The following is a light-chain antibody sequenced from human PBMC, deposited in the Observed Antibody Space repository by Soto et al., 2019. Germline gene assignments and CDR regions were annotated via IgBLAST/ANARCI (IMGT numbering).Light chain of an antibody. V-gene: IGKV3-11*01. J-gene: IGKJ2*01. CDR1: QSVSTY. Sequence: EIVLTQSPAILSLSPGERATLSCRASQSVSTYLAWYQQKPGQAPRLLIYDASNRATGIPARFSGSGSGTDFTLTISRLEPEDFAVYYCQHRSTWPPYTFGPGTKLEIK. CDR3: QHRSTWPPYT. CDR2: DAS.